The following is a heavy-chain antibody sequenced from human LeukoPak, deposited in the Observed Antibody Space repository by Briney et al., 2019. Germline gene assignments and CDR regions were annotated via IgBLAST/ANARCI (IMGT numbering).Heavy chain of an antibody. D-gene: IGHD4-23*01. CDR3: ASYIETPRRDLDY. Sequence: GGSLRLSCAASGFTLSSYWVSWVRQAPGKGLEWVARIKQYGSEKHYGDSVKGGFTIPRDNAKTSVYLQMNTLSAEDPAVYYCASYIETPRRDLDYWGQGTLVTVSS. J-gene: IGHJ4*02. CDR1: GFTLSSYW. V-gene: IGHV3-7*01. CDR2: IKQYGSEK.